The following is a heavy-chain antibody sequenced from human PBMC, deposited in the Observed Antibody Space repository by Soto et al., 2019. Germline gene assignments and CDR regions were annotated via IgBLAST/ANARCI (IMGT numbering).Heavy chain of an antibody. CDR2: ISSSGSTI. Sequence: QAGGSLRLSCAASGFTFSSYEMNWVRQAPGKGLEWVSYISSSGSTIYYADSVKGRFTISRDNAKNSLYLQMNSLRAEDTAVYYCAGPRGYSGSYFYYWGQGTLVTVSS. CDR1: GFTFSSYE. V-gene: IGHV3-48*03. CDR3: AGPRGYSGSYFYY. J-gene: IGHJ4*02. D-gene: IGHD1-26*01.